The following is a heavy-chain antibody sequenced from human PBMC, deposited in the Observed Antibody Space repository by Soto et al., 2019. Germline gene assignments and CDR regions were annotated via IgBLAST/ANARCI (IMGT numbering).Heavy chain of an antibody. Sequence: GGSLRLSCAASGFTFSSYAMSWVRQDPGKGLEWVSAISGSGGSTYYADSVKGRFTISRDNSKNTLYLQMNSLRAEYTAVYYCAKDHRGIFGPFDYWGQGTLVTVSS. CDR2: ISGSGGST. V-gene: IGHV3-23*01. CDR3: AKDHRGIFGPFDY. D-gene: IGHD3-3*01. CDR1: GFTFSSYA. J-gene: IGHJ4*02.